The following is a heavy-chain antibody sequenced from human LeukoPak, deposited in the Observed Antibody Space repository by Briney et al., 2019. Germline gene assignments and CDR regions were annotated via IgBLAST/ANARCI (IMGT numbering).Heavy chain of an antibody. CDR2: FGAGSGAIT. D-gene: IGHD4-23*01. J-gene: IGHJ2*01. CDR1: GFTFSNYP. V-gene: IGHV3-23*01. CDR3: ASPLVESSGNVHFGL. Sequence: GGSLRLSCAASGFTFSNYPMRWLRQAPGKGLEWVSAFGAGSGAITLYADSVKGRFTISRDDSKSTLYLQMNSLRGEDTAVYYCASPLVESSGNVHFGLWGRGTLVTVSS.